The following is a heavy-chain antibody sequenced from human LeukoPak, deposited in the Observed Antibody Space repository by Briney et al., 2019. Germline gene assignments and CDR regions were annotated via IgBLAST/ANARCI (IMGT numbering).Heavy chain of an antibody. J-gene: IGHJ4*02. Sequence: GGSLRLSCAASGFTFSSYWMHWVRQAPGKGLVWVSRINSDGSSTNYADSVKGRFTISRDNSKNTLYLQMNSLRAEDTAVYYCAILGGDDHFDYWGQGTLVTVSS. CDR3: AILGGDDHFDY. D-gene: IGHD2-21*02. V-gene: IGHV3-74*01. CDR2: INSDGSST. CDR1: GFTFSSYW.